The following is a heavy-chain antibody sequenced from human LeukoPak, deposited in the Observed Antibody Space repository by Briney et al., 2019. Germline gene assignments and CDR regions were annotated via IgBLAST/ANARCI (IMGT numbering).Heavy chain of an antibody. Sequence: GGSLRLSCAAPGFTFSSYGMHWVRQAPGRGLEWVAVIWYDGSNKYYADSVKGRFTISRDNSKNTLYLQMNSLRDEDTAVYYCARDGPNWGSEFDYWGQGTLVTVSS. CDR2: IWYDGSNK. CDR3: ARDGPNWGSEFDY. V-gene: IGHV3-33*01. J-gene: IGHJ4*02. CDR1: GFTFSSYG. D-gene: IGHD7-27*01.